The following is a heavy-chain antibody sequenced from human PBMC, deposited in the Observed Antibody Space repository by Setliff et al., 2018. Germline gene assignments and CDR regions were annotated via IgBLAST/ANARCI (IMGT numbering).Heavy chain of an antibody. CDR3: ARDPNGDYVGAFDP. V-gene: IGHV3-7*03. Sequence: PGGSLRLSCSVSGFTFSNYWMGWVRQAPGKGLEWVANINPDAGETYYLDSVEGRFTISRDNSKNTLYLQMNSLRAEDTASYYCARDPNGDYVGAFDPWGQGSLVTISS. CDR1: GFTFSNYW. CDR2: INPDAGET. J-gene: IGHJ5*02. D-gene: IGHD4-17*01.